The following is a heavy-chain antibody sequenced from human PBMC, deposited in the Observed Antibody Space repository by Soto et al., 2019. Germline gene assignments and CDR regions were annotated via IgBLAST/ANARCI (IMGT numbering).Heavy chain of an antibody. CDR1: GYTFSSYG. D-gene: IGHD3-22*01. Sequence: ASVKVSCKASGYTFSSYGIIWVRQAPGQGPEWMGWISDYNGNTNYAQKLQGRVTMTTDTSTSTAYMELRSLRSDDTAVYYCARAGGYYDSSGYYLLDAFDIWGQGTMVT. CDR3: ARAGGYYDSSGYYLLDAFDI. CDR2: ISDYNGNT. J-gene: IGHJ3*02. V-gene: IGHV1-18*01.